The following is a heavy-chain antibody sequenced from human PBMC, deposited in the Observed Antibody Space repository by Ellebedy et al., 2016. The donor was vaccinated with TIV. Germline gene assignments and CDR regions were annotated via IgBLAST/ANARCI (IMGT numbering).Heavy chain of an antibody. Sequence: IFGTANYAQKFQDRVTITADESTRTAYMELSSLRSEDTVVYYCARDFLRAPDGSESYNNWFDPWGQGTLVTVSS. CDR2: IFGTA. J-gene: IGHJ5*02. CDR3: ARDFLRAPDGSESYNNWFDP. V-gene: IGHV1-69*01. D-gene: IGHD3-10*01.